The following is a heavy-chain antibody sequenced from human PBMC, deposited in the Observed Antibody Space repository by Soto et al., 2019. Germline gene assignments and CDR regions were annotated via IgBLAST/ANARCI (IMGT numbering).Heavy chain of an antibody. Sequence: QLQLQESGPGLVKPSETLSLTCTVSGGSISSSSYYWGWIRQPPGKGLEWIGTIFYSGTTYYNPSLKSRLTLSVDTSKHQFSLRLSSVTAADTAVYYCARRGGSGRSFDIWGQGTMVTVSS. V-gene: IGHV4-39*01. CDR2: IFYSGTT. CDR3: ARRGGSGRSFDI. D-gene: IGHD3-10*01. CDR1: GGSISSSSYY. J-gene: IGHJ3*02.